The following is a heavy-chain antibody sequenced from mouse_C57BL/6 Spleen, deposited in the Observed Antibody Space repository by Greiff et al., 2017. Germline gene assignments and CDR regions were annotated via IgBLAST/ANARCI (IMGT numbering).Heavy chain of an antibody. Sequence: EVQLQQSGPELVKPGASVKIPCKASGYTFTDYNMDWVKQSHGKSLEWIGDINPNNGGTIYNQKFKGKATLTVDKSSSTAYMELRSLTSEDTAVYYCARRWLLDYAMDYWGQGTSVTVSS. V-gene: IGHV1-18*01. CDR2: INPNNGGT. D-gene: IGHD2-3*01. CDR1: GYTFTDYN. CDR3: ARRWLLDYAMDY. J-gene: IGHJ4*01.